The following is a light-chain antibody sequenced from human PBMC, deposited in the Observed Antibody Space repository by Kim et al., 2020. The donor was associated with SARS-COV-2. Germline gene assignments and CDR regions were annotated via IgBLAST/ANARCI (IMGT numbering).Light chain of an antibody. V-gene: IGLV3-1*01. CDR2: QDN. CDR3: QAWDSGTVV. CDR1: KLGDKY. J-gene: IGLJ2*01. Sequence: SYELTQPPSVSVSPGRTASITCSGNKLGDKYVCWYQQRPGQSPVVVIYQDNNRPSGIPERFSASNSGNTATLTISGTQAMDEADYYCQAWDSGTVVFGGGTKLTVL.